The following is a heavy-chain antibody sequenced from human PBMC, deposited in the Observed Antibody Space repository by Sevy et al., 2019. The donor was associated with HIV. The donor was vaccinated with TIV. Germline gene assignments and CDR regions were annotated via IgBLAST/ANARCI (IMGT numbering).Heavy chain of an antibody. Sequence: ASVKDSCKVSGYTLSQLSMHWVRQAPGKGLEWMGSFDPEDGETLYAQKLQGRVTMTEDTSIDTAYMELNSLRSEDTAVYYCATTKDYYESSGCPFDYWGQGTLVTVSS. V-gene: IGHV1-24*01. CDR1: GYTLSQLS. CDR3: ATTKDYYESSGCPFDY. CDR2: FDPEDGET. D-gene: IGHD3-22*01. J-gene: IGHJ4*02.